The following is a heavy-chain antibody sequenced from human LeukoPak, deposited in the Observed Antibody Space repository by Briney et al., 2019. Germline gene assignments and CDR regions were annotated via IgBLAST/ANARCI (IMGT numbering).Heavy chain of an antibody. D-gene: IGHD5-18*01. Sequence: GASVKVSCKASGGTFSSYAISWVRQAPGQGLEWMGGIIPIFGTANYAQKFQGRVTITADKSTSTAYMELSSLRSEDTAVYYCARASRIQLAGYFDYWGQGTLVTVSS. CDR1: GGTFSSYA. J-gene: IGHJ4*02. CDR2: IIPIFGTA. CDR3: ARASRIQLAGYFDY. V-gene: IGHV1-69*06.